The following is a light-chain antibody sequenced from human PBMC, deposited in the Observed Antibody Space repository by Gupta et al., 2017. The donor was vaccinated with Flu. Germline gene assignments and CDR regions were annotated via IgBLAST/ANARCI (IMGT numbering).Light chain of an antibody. V-gene: IGKV1-16*01. J-gene: IGKJ5*01. CDR2: AAS. Sequence: DIRMTQSPSSLSAPVGDRVTITCRASRGISNQLGWFQQKPGKAPKSLIYAASNLQSGVPPRFSGSGSGTXFTLPIXGRQPEDFLTYYCQQENNCQSTFGXGTQVEIK. CDR1: RGISNQ. CDR3: QQENNCQST.